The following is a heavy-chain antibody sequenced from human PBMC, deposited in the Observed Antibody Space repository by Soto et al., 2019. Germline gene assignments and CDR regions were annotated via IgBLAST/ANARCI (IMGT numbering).Heavy chain of an antibody. Sequence: QVQLQESGPGLVKSSETLSLTCSVSGGPITRSYWSWIRQPVGKGLEWMGRIYTRGSANYNPSLKSRVTMSVDTSKNQFSLKVKSVTAADTAVDYCARSPRIYNGYDILTGYYYVHGNFDYWGQGTLVTVSS. V-gene: IGHV4-4*07. CDR1: GGPITRSY. CDR3: ARSPRIYNGYDILTGYYYVHGNFDY. J-gene: IGHJ4*02. CDR2: IYTRGSA. D-gene: IGHD3-9*01.